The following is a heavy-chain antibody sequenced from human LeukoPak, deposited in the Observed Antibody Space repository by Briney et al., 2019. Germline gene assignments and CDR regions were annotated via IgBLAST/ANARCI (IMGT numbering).Heavy chain of an antibody. V-gene: IGHV4-59*08. CDR2: IYYSGST. CDR3: ARVGLLGDDAFDI. J-gene: IGHJ3*02. Sequence: SETLSLTCTVSGGSISSYYWSWIRQPPGKGLEWIGYIYYSGSTNYDPSLKSRVTISVDTSKNQFSLKLSSVTAADTAVYYCARVGLLGDDAFDIWGQGTMVTVSS. D-gene: IGHD2-8*02. CDR1: GGSISSYY.